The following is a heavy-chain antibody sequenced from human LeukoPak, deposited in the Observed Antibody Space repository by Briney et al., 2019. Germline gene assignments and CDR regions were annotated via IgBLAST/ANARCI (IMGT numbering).Heavy chain of an antibody. J-gene: IGHJ6*03. D-gene: IGHD4-11*01. CDR3: ARHYSDYYYIDG. CDR1: GGSISSYY. V-gene: IGHV4-59*08. CDR2: IYYSGST. Sequence: SETLSLTCTVSGGSISSYYWSWIRQPPGKGLEWIGYIYYSGSTNYNPSLKSRVTISVDTSKNQFSLKLSSVTAADTAVYYCARHYSDYYYIDGWGKGTTVTVSS.